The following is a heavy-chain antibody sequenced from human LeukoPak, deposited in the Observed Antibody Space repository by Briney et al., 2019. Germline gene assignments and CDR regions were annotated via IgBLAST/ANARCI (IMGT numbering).Heavy chain of an antibody. D-gene: IGHD1-26*01. CDR2: IWYDGSNK. Sequence: GMSLRLSCAASGVTLSPYGMHWVRQAPGKGLEWVAVIWYDGSNKYYADSVKGRFTISRDNSKNTLYLQMNSLRAEDTAVYYCASPSGVVGAAFDYWGQGTLVTVSS. CDR1: GVTLSPYG. J-gene: IGHJ4*02. V-gene: IGHV3-33*08. CDR3: ASPSGVVGAAFDY.